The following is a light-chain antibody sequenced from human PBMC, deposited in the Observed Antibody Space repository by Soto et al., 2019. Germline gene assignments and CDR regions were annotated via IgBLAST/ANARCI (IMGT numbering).Light chain of an antibody. V-gene: IGLV2-14*03. CDR1: SSDVDGYNY. CDR3: SSYTTSNTPLYV. J-gene: IGLJ1*01. CDR2: DVN. Sequence: QSALTQPASVSGSPGQSITISCTGTSSDVDGYNYVSWYQQHPGKAPKLMIYDVNNRPSGVSSRFSGSKSGNTASLTISGLQAEDEADYYCSSYTTSNTPLYVFGTGTKLTVL.